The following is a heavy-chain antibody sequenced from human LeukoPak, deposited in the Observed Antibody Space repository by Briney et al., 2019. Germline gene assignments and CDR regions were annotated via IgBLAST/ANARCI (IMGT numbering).Heavy chain of an antibody. J-gene: IGHJ3*02. CDR3: ARDLPTGNSTSDAFDI. CDR1: GFTFSSYW. D-gene: IGHD2-2*01. CDR2: INSDGRNI. Sequence: GGSLRLSCVASGFTFSSYWVHWVRQDPRKGLVWVSRINSDGRNINYADSVRGRFTISRDNAKNTLYLQMNTLRVEDTATYYCARDLPTGNSTSDAFDIWGQGTMVTVSS. V-gene: IGHV3-74*01.